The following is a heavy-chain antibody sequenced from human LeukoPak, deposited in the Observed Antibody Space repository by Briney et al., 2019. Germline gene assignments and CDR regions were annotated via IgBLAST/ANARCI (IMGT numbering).Heavy chain of an antibody. J-gene: IGHJ4*02. CDR1: GYTFTSYD. CDR3: ARIVVVPAARVSIYDY. V-gene: IGHV1-18*01. D-gene: IGHD2-2*01. Sequence: ASVKVSCKASGYTFTSYDISWVRQAPGQGLEWMGWISAYNGNTNYAQKLQGRVTMTTDTSTSTAYMELRSLRSDDTAVYYCARIVVVPAARVSIYDYWGQGTLVTVSS. CDR2: ISAYNGNT.